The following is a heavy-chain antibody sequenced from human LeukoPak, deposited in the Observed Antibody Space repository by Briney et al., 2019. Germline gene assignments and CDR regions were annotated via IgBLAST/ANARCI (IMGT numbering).Heavy chain of an antibody. CDR1: GFTFSSYS. J-gene: IGHJ3*02. D-gene: IGHD3-3*01. Sequence: GGSLRLSCAASGFTFSSYSMNWVRQAPGKGLEWVSSISSSSSYIYYADSVKGRFTISRDNAKNSLYPQMNSLRAEDTAVYYCAREFGVVLKDAFDIWGQGTMVTVSS. CDR2: ISSSSSYI. V-gene: IGHV3-21*01. CDR3: AREFGVVLKDAFDI.